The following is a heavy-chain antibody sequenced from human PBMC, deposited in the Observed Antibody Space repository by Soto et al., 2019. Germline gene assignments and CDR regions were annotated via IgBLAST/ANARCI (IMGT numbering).Heavy chain of an antibody. V-gene: IGHV3-15*01. CDR1: GFTFTNAW. CDR3: TRGYSDSSGGYHGDDAFDI. J-gene: IGHJ3*02. CDR2: VRSKTNDGPI. D-gene: IGHD3-22*01. Sequence: EVQLVESGGGLVKPGGSLRLSCAASGFTFTNAWMVWVRQAPGKGLEWVGRVRSKTNDGPIDYAAPVKGRFTISRDHSKNTLYLQMNSLQTEDTAVYYCTRGYSDSSGGYHGDDAFDIWGQGTMVTVSS.